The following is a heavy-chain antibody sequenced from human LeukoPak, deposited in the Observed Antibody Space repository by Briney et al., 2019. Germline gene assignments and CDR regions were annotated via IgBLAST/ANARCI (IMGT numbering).Heavy chain of an antibody. CDR3: ARDFWRFFDSGASDSFDY. V-gene: IGHV3-33*01. CDR1: GFIFSSYG. Sequence: GGSLRLSCAASGFIFSSYGMHWVRQAPGKGLEWVAVIWYDGSNKSYGDSVKGRFIISRDNSKNTLYLQMNSLRGEDTAVCFCARDFWRFFDSGASDSFDYWGRGTRVTVSS. J-gene: IGHJ4*02. D-gene: IGHD3-3*01. CDR2: IWYDGSNK.